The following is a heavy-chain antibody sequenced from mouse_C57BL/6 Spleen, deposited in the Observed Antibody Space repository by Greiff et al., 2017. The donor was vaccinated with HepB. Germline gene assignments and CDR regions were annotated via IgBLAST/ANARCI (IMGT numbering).Heavy chain of an antibody. CDR2: ISSGSSTI. D-gene: IGHD1-1*01. CDR3: PITTVVAPYAMDY. CDR1: GFTFSDYG. J-gene: IGHJ4*01. Sequence: EVMLVESGGGLVKPGGSLKLSCAASGFTFSDYGMHWVRQAPEKGLEWVAYISSGSSTIYYADTVKGRFTISRDNAKNTLFLQMTSLRSEDTAMYYCPITTVVAPYAMDYWGQGTSVTVSS. V-gene: IGHV5-17*01.